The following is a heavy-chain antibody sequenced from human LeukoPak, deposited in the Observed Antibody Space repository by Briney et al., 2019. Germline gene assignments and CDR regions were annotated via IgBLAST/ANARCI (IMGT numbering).Heavy chain of an antibody. V-gene: IGHV3-23*01. Sequence: GGSLRLSCAASGFTFSTYPISWVRQAPGKGLEWVSAISGGGSNTYYADSVKGRFTISRDNSKNMLYLQMNSLRAEDTAVYYRVKDSVRGYSGYGNDGFEIWGQGTMVTVSS. CDR2: ISGGGSNT. CDR3: VKDSVRGYSGYGNDGFEI. D-gene: IGHD5-12*01. CDR1: GFTFSTYP. J-gene: IGHJ3*02.